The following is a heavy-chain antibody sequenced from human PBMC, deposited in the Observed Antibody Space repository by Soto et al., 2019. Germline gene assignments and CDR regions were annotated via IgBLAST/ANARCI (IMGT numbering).Heavy chain of an antibody. CDR3: TTALKDCSSTTCYDY. V-gene: IGHV3-15*01. CDR1: GFTFSNAW. J-gene: IGHJ4*02. CDR2: IRSKTDDGTT. D-gene: IGHD2-2*01. Sequence: PGGSLRLSCAASGFTFSNAWMSWVRQAPGKGLEWVGRIRSKTDDGTTDYAAPVKGRFTISRDDSKKMLYLQINSLKTEDTAVYYCTTALKDCSSTTCYDYWGQGTLVTVSS.